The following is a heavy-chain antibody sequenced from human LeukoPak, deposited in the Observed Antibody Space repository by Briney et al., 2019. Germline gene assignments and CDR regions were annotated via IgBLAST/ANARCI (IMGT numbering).Heavy chain of an antibody. Sequence: GGSLRLSCAASGFTFSDYYMSWIRQAPGKGLEWVSYISSGSTIYYADSVKGRFTISRDNAKNSLYLQMNSLRAEDTAVYYCAKLERSYFDYWGQGTLVTVSS. CDR3: AKLERSYFDY. CDR1: GFTFSDYY. CDR2: ISSGSTI. D-gene: IGHD1-1*01. J-gene: IGHJ4*02. V-gene: IGHV3-11*01.